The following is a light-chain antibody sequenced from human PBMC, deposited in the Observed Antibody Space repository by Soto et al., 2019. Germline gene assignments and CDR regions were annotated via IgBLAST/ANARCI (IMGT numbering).Light chain of an antibody. J-gene: IGLJ2*01. CDR1: SSDVGGYNY. V-gene: IGLV2-8*01. CDR2: DVS. Sequence: QSVLTQPPSASGSPGQSVTISCTGTSSDVGGYNYVSWYQQHPGKAPKLMIYDVSNRPSGVSDRFSGSKSGNTASLTISGLQAEDEADYYCSSYAGSNNVVFGGGTKLTVL. CDR3: SSYAGSNNVV.